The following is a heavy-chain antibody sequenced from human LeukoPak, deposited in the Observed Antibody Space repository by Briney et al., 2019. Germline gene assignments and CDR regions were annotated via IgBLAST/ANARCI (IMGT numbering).Heavy chain of an antibody. CDR3: AKESGKFDY. CDR2: ISADGGST. J-gene: IGHJ4*02. V-gene: IGHV3-43*02. CDR1: GLNFDDSA. Sequence: GGSLRLSCVASGLNFDDSAMHWVRQAPGKGLEWVSLISADGGSTFSADSVKGRFSISRDSSKNSLYLQMNSLRSEDTAMYYCAKESGKFDYWGQGTLVAVSS.